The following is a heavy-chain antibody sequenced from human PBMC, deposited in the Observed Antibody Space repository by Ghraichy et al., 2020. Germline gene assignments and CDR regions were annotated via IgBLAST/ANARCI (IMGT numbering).Heavy chain of an antibody. Sequence: SETLSLTCTVSGGSISSYYWSWIRQPPGKRLEWIGYIYYSGSTNYNPSLKSRVTISVDTSKNQFSLKLSSVTAADTAVYYCARAGYSYGSYWFDPWGQGTLVTVSS. D-gene: IGHD5-18*01. J-gene: IGHJ5*02. V-gene: IGHV4-59*01. CDR3: ARAGYSYGSYWFDP. CDR1: GGSISSYY. CDR2: IYYSGST.